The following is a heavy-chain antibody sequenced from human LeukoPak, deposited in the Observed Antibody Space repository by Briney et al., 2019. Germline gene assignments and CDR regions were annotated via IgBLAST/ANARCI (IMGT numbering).Heavy chain of an antibody. J-gene: IGHJ1*01. D-gene: IGHD3-16*01. CDR1: GGSFSNYY. V-gene: IGHV4-34*01. CDR2: INHSGTT. Sequence: PSETLSLTCAISGGSFSNYYWSWLRQTPEKGLEWIGEINHSGTTNYNPSLKSRVTMSIDTSKNQFSLKLSSVTAADRAVYYCARGLGLWAGPKTRAEYFPHWGQGTLVTVSS. CDR3: ARGLGLWAGPKTRAEYFPH.